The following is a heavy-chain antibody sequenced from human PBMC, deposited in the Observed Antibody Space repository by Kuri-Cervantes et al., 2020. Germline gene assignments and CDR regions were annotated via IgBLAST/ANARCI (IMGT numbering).Heavy chain of an antibody. CDR3: ARVWSYFESSDSHDSTMFGP. V-gene: IGHV4-34*01. Sequence: SETLSLTCAASGFTFSSYAMSWVRQAPGKGLAWIGSIYHSGSTNYNPSLKSRVTISVGTSKNQFSLTPSSVTAADTAVYYCARVWSYFESSDSHDSTMFGPWGQGALVTVSS. D-gene: IGHD3-22*01. CDR1: GFTFSSYA. J-gene: IGHJ5*02. CDR2: IYHSGST.